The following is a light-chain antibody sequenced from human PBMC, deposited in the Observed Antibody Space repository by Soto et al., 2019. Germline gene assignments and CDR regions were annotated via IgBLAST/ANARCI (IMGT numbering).Light chain of an antibody. CDR1: QTVSGN. CDR3: QQYNAWPRT. Sequence: PWDRATLSCSSSQTVSGNYFAWYHQKPGQAPRLLIFDASTRATGIPARFSGSGSGTEFTLTITSLQSEDFAVYYCQQYNAWPRTFGQGTKVDIK. CDR2: DAS. J-gene: IGKJ1*01. V-gene: IGKV3-15*01.